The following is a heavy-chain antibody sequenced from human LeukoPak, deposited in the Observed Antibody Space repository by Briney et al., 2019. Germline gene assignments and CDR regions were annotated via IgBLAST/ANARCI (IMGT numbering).Heavy chain of an antibody. Sequence: GGSLRLSCAASGFTFSSYSMNWVRQAPGKGLEWVSSISSSSSYIYYADSVKGRFTISRDNAKNSLYLQMSSLRAEDTAVYYCARGGYYYDSSGSLLHGDFQHWGQGTLVTVSS. J-gene: IGHJ1*01. D-gene: IGHD3-22*01. CDR2: ISSSSSYI. CDR3: ARGGYYYDSSGSLLHGDFQH. CDR1: GFTFSSYS. V-gene: IGHV3-21*01.